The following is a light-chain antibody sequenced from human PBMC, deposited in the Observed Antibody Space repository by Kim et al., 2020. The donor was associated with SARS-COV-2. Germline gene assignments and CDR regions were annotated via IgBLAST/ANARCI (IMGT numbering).Light chain of an antibody. CDR3: AAWDDSLNVV. CDR2: SNN. J-gene: IGLJ3*02. CDR1: SSNIGSNT. V-gene: IGLV1-44*01. Sequence: ELTQPPSASGTPGQRVTISCSGSSSNIGSNTVNWYQQLPGTAPKLLIYSNNQRPSGVPDRFSGSKSGTSASLAISGLQSEDEADYYCAAWDDSLNVVFGGGTQLTVL.